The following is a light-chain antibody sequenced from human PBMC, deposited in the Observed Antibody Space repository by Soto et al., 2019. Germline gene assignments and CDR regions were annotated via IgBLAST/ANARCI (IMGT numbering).Light chain of an antibody. CDR2: GAS. V-gene: IGKV3-20*01. Sequence: EIVLTQSPGTLSLSPGERATLSCRASQSVSSSYLAWYQQKPGQAPRLLIYGASSRATGIPDRFSGSGSGTDSTLTISRLEPEDFAVYYCQQYGSSPATFGGRTQVDI. CDR1: QSVSSSY. J-gene: IGKJ4*01. CDR3: QQYGSSPAT.